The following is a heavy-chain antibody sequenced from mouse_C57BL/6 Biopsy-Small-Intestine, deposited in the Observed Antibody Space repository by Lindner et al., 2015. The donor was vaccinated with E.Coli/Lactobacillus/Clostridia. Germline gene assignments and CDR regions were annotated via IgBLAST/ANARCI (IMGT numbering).Heavy chain of an antibody. D-gene: IGHD2-12*01. CDR3: CSYGFSY. CDR1: GYTFTSYV. V-gene: IGHV1-14*01. J-gene: IGHJ3*01. CDR2: INPFNDGT. Sequence: VQLQESGPDLVKPGASVRMSCKASGYTFTSYVIHWVKQRPGQGLEWIGNINPFNDGTRYNEKFRVKATLTSDKSSSTAYMELSSLTSEDSAVYYCCSYGFSYWGQGTLVTVSA.